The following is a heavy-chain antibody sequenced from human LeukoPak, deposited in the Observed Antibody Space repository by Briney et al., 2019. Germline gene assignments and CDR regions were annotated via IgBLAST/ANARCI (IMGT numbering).Heavy chain of an antibody. CDR1: GFTFSSSA. D-gene: IGHD3-22*01. V-gene: IGHV3-23*01. CDR2: ISGSGDIT. CDR3: AKAYDSDYYLDS. Sequence: PGGFLRLSCAASGFTFSSSAMSLVRQAPRKGLEWVSSISGSGDITYYVDSVKGRFTISRGSSKNTLYLQMNSLRAEDTAVYYCAKAYDSDYYLDSWGQGTLVTVSS. J-gene: IGHJ4*02.